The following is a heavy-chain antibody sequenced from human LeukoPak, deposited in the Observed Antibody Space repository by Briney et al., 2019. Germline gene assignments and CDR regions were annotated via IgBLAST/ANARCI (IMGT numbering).Heavy chain of an antibody. CDR1: GGSISSSSYY. CDR2: IYYSGST. J-gene: IGHJ6*03. V-gene: IGHV4-39*07. CDR3: ARAITSYYYYYMDV. D-gene: IGHD3-16*01. Sequence: PPETLSLTCTVSGGSISSSSYYWGWIRQPPGKGLEWIGSIYYSGSTYYNPSLKSRVTISVDTSKNQFSLKLSSVTAADTAVYYCARAITSYYYYYMDVRGKGTTVTISS.